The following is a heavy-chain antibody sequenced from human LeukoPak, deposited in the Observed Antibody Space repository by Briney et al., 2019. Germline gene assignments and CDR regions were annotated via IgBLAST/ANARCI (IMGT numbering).Heavy chain of an antibody. V-gene: IGHV4-59*01. D-gene: IGHD3-22*01. J-gene: IGHJ6*02. CDR2: IYYSGST. Sequence: PSETLSLTCAVYGGSFSGYYWSWIRQPPGKGLEWIGYIYYSGSTNYNPSLKSRVTISVDTSKNQFSLKLSSVTAADTAVYYCARGHGSYDSSGYYYGYYYYGMDVWGQGTTVTVSS. CDR1: GGSFSGYY. CDR3: ARGHGSYDSSGYYYGYYYYGMDV.